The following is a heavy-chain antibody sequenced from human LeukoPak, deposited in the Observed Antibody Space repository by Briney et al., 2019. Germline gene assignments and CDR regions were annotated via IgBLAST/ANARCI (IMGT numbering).Heavy chain of an antibody. CDR1: GFTFTTYW. J-gene: IGHJ4*02. CDR2: IYPGDSDT. Sequence: GGSLKISRKNSGFTFTTYWIAWVRQKPGQGLELIGIIYPGDSDTNYSPAFQGQVTISADKSTNTAYLLWSSLKASDTAMYYCARYYFWTGSYFYDYWGQGTLVTVSS. V-gene: IGHV5-51*01. CDR3: ARYYFWTGSYFYDY. D-gene: IGHD3/OR15-3a*01.